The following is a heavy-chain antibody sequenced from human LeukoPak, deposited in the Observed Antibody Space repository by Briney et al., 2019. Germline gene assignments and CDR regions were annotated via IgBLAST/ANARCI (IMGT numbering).Heavy chain of an antibody. CDR1: GFTFSNAL. Sequence: GGSLRLSCTTSGFTFSNALMSWVRQAPGKGLEWVGRIKSDTDGGTTDYGAPVKGRFTISRDDSKDTLYLQMNSLTTEDTAVYYCTTDSSAAPGTVFAFDIWGQGTMVTVSS. J-gene: IGHJ3*02. V-gene: IGHV3-15*01. CDR2: IKSDTDGGTT. CDR3: TTDSSAAPGTVFAFDI. D-gene: IGHD6-13*01.